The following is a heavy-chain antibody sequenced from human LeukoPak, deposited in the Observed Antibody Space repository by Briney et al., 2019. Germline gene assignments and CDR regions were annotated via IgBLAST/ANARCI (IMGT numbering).Heavy chain of an antibody. V-gene: IGHV3-43*02. Sequence: GESLRLSCAASGFTFDDYAMHWVRQAPGKGLEWVSLISGDGGSTYYADSVKGRFTISRDNSKNSLYLQMNSLRTEDTALYYCAKEHLDTAMVRYYYYYYYMDVWGKGTTVTVSS. J-gene: IGHJ6*03. CDR3: AKEHLDTAMVRYYYYYYYMDV. CDR2: ISGDGGST. CDR1: GFTFDDYA. D-gene: IGHD5-18*01.